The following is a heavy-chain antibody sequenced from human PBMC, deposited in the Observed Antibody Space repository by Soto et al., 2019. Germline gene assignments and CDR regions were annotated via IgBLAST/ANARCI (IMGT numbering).Heavy chain of an antibody. CDR2: VYYSSII. V-gene: IGHV4-61*03. CDR3: AIGVASNPIAGPWFEP. Sequence: PSETLSITCSISGCSVRRADNYWSWIRLPPGKGPEWIANVYYSSIINYNPSLKSRVTISVDTSKNHLSLKMISVTTADTAVYYCAIGVASNPIAGPWFEPCAHGTLVTVS. J-gene: IGHJ5*02. CDR1: GCSVRRADNY. D-gene: IGHD2-21*01.